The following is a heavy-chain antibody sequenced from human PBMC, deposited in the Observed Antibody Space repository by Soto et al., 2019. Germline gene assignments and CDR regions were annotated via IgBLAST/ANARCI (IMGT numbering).Heavy chain of an antibody. CDR3: ATGIGTFDY. J-gene: IGHJ4*02. CDR1: GFSVNNAW. V-gene: IGHV3-15*01. CDR2: IKKKSDGGTA. Sequence: EVQLVESGGGLVKPGGSLRLSCAGSGFSVNNAWMTWVRQAPGQGLECVGRIKKKSDGGTADYAAPVKGRFTISRDDSKNTLFLEMNSLKTEDTAVYYCATGIGTFDYWGQGTLVTVSS. D-gene: IGHD3-10*01.